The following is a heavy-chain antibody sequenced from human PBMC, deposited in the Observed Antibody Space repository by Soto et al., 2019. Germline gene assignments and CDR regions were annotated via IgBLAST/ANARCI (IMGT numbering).Heavy chain of an antibody. CDR1: GGSISSYY. CDR3: ARLGETADYYYGMDV. J-gene: IGHJ6*02. Sequence: PSETLSLTCTASGGSISSYYWSWIRQPPGKGLEWIGYIYYSGSTNYNPSLKSRVTIAVDTSKNQFSLKLSSVTAADTDVYYCARLGETADYYYGMDVWGQGTTVTVSS. D-gene: IGHD3-16*01. CDR2: IYYSGST. V-gene: IGHV4-59*08.